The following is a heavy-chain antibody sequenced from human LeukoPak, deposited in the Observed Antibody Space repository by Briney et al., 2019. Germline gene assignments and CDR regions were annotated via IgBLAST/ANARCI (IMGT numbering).Heavy chain of an antibody. CDR1: GFTFSSYA. Sequence: GGSLRLSCAASGFTFSSYAMHGVRQAPGKGLEGGAVISYDRSNIYYADSVKGRFTIARDNSKNTLYLQMNSLRAEDTAVYYCARGGVLLWFGELSHYYFDYWGQGTLVTVSS. CDR2: ISYDRSNI. J-gene: IGHJ4*02. CDR3: ARGGVLLWFGELSHYYFDY. D-gene: IGHD3-10*01. V-gene: IGHV3-30*04.